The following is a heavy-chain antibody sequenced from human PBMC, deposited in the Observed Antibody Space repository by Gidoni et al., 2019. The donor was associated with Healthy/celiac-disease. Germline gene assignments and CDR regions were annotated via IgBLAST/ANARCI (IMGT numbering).Heavy chain of an antibody. V-gene: IGHV6-1*01. D-gene: IGHD1-26*01. CDR3: ARGNTLAQKWELLDKGPANYFDY. J-gene: IGHJ4*02. CDR2: TYYRSKWYN. CDR1: GDSVSSNSAA. Sequence: QVQLQQSGPGLVKPSQTLSLTCAISGDSVSSNSAAWNWIRQSPSRGLEWLGRTYYRSKWYNDYAVSVKSRITINPDTSKNQFSLQLNSVTPEDTAVYYCARGNTLAQKWELLDKGPANYFDYWGQGTLVTVSS.